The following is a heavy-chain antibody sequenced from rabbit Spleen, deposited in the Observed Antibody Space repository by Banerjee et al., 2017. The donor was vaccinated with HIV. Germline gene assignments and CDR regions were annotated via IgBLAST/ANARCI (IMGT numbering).Heavy chain of an antibody. CDR3: ARDTGSYPYIDVYFSL. Sequence: QQVVESGGGLVKPGASLTLTCTTSGFSFSSSYDMCWVRQAPGKGLEWIGCIYTGNGKTYYASWAKARFTISKASSTTVTLQMTSLTAADTATYFCARDTGSYPYIDVYFSLWGPGTLVTVS. V-gene: IGHV1S40*01. J-gene: IGHJ4*01. CDR1: GFSFSSSYD. CDR2: IYTGNGKT. D-gene: IGHD5-1*01.